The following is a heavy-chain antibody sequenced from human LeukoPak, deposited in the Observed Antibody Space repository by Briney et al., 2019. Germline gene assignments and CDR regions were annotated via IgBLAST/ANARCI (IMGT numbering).Heavy chain of an antibody. CDR3: ARGTSDIVVVPAAERGGAFDI. CDR1: GGTFSSFA. CDR2: VLPMFGTT. Sequence: GASVKVSCKASGGTFSSFAISWVRQAPGQGLEWVGGVLPMFGTTNYAQNFQGRVTMTTDTSTSTAYMELSSLRSEDTAVYYCARGTSDIVVVPAAERGGAFDIWGQGTVVTVSS. V-gene: IGHV1-69*05. D-gene: IGHD2-2*01. J-gene: IGHJ3*02.